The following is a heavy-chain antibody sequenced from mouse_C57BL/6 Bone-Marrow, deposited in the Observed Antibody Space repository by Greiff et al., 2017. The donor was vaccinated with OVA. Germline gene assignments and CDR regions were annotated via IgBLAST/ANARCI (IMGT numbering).Heavy chain of an antibody. CDR2: IDPSDSYT. J-gene: IGHJ3*01. CDR1: GYTFTSYW. V-gene: IGHV1-69*01. D-gene: IGHD2-3*01. CDR3: SRSDGYYLFAY. Sequence: QVQLKESGAELVMPGASVKLSCKASGYTFTSYWMHWVKQRPGQGLEWIGEIDPSDSYTNYNQKFKGKSTLTVDKSSSTAYMQLSSLTSEDSAVYYCSRSDGYYLFAYWGQGTLVTVSA.